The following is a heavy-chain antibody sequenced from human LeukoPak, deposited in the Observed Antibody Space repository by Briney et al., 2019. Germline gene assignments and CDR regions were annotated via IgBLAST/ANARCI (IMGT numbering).Heavy chain of an antibody. CDR2: INHSGST. CDR3: ARGWYSSSWYSS. V-gene: IGHV4-34*01. D-gene: IGHD6-13*01. J-gene: IGHJ4*02. CDR1: GGSFSGYY. Sequence: PSETLSLTCAVYGGSFSGYYWSWIRQPPGKGLEWIGEINHSGSTNYNPSLKSRVTISVDTSKNQFSLKLSSVTAADTAVYYCARGWYSSSWYSSWGQRTLVTVSS.